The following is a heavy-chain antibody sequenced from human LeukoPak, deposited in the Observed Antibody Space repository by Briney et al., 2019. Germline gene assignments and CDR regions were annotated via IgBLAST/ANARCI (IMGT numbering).Heavy chain of an antibody. D-gene: IGHD3-3*01. J-gene: IGHJ4*02. V-gene: IGHV4-34*01. CDR3: ARRFTIFGVVTD. CDR1: GGSFSGYY. Sequence: PSETLSLTCAVYGGSFSGYYWSWIRQPPGKGLEWIGEINHSGSTNYNPSLKSRVTISVDTSKNQFSLKLSSVTAADTAVYYCARRFTIFGVVTDWGQGTLVTVSS. CDR2: INHSGST.